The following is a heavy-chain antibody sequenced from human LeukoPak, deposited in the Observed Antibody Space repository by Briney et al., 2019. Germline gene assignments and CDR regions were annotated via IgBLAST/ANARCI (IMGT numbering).Heavy chain of an antibody. V-gene: IGHV1-3*01. CDR1: GYTFTSCA. Sequence: ASVKVSCKASGYTFTSCAMHWVRQAPGQRLEWMGWINAGNGNTKYSQKFQGRVTITRDTSASTAYMELSSLRSEDTAVYYCAKDLMHPYRSRAFDIWGQGTMVTVSS. J-gene: IGHJ3*02. CDR2: INAGNGNT. CDR3: AKDLMHPYRSRAFDI. D-gene: IGHD4-11*01.